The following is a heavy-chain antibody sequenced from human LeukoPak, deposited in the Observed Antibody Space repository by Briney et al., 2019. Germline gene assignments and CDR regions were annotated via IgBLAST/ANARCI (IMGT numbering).Heavy chain of an antibody. Sequence: GGSLRLSCAASGFTFSDYYMSWIRQAPGKGLEWVSYISSSSSYTNYADSVKGRFTISRDIAKNSLYLQMNSLRAEDTAVYYCAREAAYGSGSNNFDYWGQGTLVTVSS. V-gene: IGHV3-11*06. CDR1: GFTFSDYY. CDR3: AREAAYGSGSNNFDY. D-gene: IGHD3-10*01. CDR2: ISSSSSYT. J-gene: IGHJ4*02.